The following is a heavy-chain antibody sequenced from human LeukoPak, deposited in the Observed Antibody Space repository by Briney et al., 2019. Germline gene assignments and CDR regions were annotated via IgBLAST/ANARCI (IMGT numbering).Heavy chain of an antibody. Sequence: PGGSLRLSCAASGFTCDDYAMQWVRQAPGKDLEWVSGISWNSGSIGYADSVKGRFTISRDNSKNTLYLQMNSLRAEDTAVYYCAKCDDYDPRDAFDIWGQGTMVTVSS. J-gene: IGHJ3*02. D-gene: IGHD4-17*01. V-gene: IGHV3-9*01. CDR2: ISWNSGSI. CDR1: GFTCDDYA. CDR3: AKCDDYDPRDAFDI.